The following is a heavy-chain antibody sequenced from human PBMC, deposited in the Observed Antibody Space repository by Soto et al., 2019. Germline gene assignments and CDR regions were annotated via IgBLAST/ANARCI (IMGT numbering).Heavy chain of an antibody. CDR1: GGSISSYY. CDR2: IYYGGST. Sequence: SETLSLTCSVSGGSISSYYWSWVRQPPGKGLEWVGYIYYGGSTNYNPSLRSRVTISVDTSKSQFSLRLSSVTAADTAVYYCAASGDARGYSYGPFDFWGRGTLVTVSS. J-gene: IGHJ4*02. CDR3: AASGDARGYSYGPFDF. D-gene: IGHD5-18*01. V-gene: IGHV4-59*01.